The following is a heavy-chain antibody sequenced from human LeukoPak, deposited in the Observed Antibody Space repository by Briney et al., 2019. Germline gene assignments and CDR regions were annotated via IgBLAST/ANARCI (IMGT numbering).Heavy chain of an antibody. CDR1: GVTFSSYA. CDR2: IIPIFGTA. J-gene: IGHJ4*02. D-gene: IGHD6-19*01. Sequence: SVKVSCKASGVTFSSYAISWVRQAPGQGLEWMGRIIPIFGTANYAQKFQGRVTITTDESTSTAYMELSSLRSEDTAVYYCASISSGWSYYFDYWGQGTLVTVSS. CDR3: ASISSGWSYYFDY. V-gene: IGHV1-69*05.